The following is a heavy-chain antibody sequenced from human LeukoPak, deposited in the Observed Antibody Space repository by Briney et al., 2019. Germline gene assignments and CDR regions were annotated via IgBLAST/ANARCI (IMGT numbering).Heavy chain of an antibody. CDR3: ARDRQQLGNFDY. J-gene: IGHJ4*02. D-gene: IGHD6-13*01. Sequence: ASVTVSCTASGYTFTSYGISWVRQAPGQGLEWMGWISAYNGNTNYAQKLQGRVTMTTDTSTSTAYMELRSLRSDDTAVYYCARDRQQLGNFDYWGQGTLVTVSS. CDR1: GYTFTSYG. V-gene: IGHV1-18*01. CDR2: ISAYNGNT.